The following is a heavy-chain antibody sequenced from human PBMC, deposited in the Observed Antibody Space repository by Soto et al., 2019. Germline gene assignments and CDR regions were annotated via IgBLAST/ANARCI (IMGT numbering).Heavy chain of an antibody. Sequence: PGGSLRLSCAASGFTFSSYGMHWVRQAPGKGLEWVAVIWYDGSNKYYADSVKGRFTISRDNSKNTLYLQMNSLRAEDTAVYYCAREPLGVTFWSPAHNWFDPWGQGTLVTVSS. J-gene: IGHJ5*02. D-gene: IGHD3-16*01. CDR3: AREPLGVTFWSPAHNWFDP. CDR1: GFTFSSYG. V-gene: IGHV3-33*01. CDR2: IWYDGSNK.